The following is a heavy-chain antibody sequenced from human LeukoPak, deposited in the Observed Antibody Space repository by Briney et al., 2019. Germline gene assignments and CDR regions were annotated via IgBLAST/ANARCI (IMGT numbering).Heavy chain of an antibody. V-gene: IGHV4-4*07. Sequence: SETLSLTCTVSGASIGSFYWSWVRQPAGKGLEWIGRVHSSGSTNYIPSIKSRVTMSVDTSKNQFSLKLNTVTAADTAMYYCAREAVDYGSGSHDYWGQGILVTVSS. J-gene: IGHJ4*02. CDR2: VHSSGST. CDR3: AREAVDYGSGSHDY. D-gene: IGHD3-10*01. CDR1: GASIGSFY.